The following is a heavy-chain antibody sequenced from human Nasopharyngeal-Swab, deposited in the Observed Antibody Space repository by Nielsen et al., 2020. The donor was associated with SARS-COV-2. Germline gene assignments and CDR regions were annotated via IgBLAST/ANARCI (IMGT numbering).Heavy chain of an antibody. CDR2: IAIDGSIT. V-gene: IGHV3-74*01. J-gene: IGHJ4*02. CDR3: TRDIGGKYGY. Sequence: GESLKISCAASGYPFRHYWMHWVLQVPGKGLVCVSRIAIDGSITDYADSVKGRFTISRDNAKNTLYLQMNSLRGEDTGVYYCTRDIGGKYGYWGQVNLVTVSS. CDR1: GYPFRHYW. D-gene: IGHD4-23*01.